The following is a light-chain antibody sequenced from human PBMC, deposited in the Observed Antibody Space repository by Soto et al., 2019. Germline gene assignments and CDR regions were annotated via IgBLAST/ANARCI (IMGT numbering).Light chain of an antibody. V-gene: IGLV2-8*01. CDR3: SSYAGSKNFVV. Sequence: QSALTQPPSASGSPGQSVTISCTGTSSDVGSYNYVSWYQQHPGKAPKLIIYEVSKRPSGVPDRFSGSKSGNTASLTVSGLQAEDEADYYCSSYAGSKNFVVFGGGTKVTVL. CDR2: EVS. CDR1: SSDVGSYNY. J-gene: IGLJ2*01.